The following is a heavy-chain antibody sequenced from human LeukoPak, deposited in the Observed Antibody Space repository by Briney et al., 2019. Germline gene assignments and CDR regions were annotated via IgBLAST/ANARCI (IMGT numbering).Heavy chain of an antibody. D-gene: IGHD1-26*01. J-gene: IGHJ3*02. CDR2: IKQDGSEK. CDR1: GFTFRSYW. CDR3: ARDGELGSPADAFDI. V-gene: IGHV3-7*01. Sequence: GGSLRLSCAASGFTFRSYWMTWVRQYPGKGLEWVANIKQDGSEKYYVDSVKGRFTISRGNAKNSLYLQMNSLRAEDTAVYYCARDGELGSPADAFDIWGQGTMITVSS.